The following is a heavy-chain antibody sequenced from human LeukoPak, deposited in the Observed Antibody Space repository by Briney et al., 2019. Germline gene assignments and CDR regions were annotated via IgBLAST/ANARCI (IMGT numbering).Heavy chain of an antibody. V-gene: IGHV1-69*04. Sequence: ASVKVSCKASGGTFSSYAISWVRQAPGQGLEWMGRIIPILGIANYAQKFQGRVTITADESTSTAYMELSSLRSEDTAVYYCASHDYSNYGWFDPWGQGTLVSVSS. CDR1: GGTFSSYA. CDR2: IIPILGIA. J-gene: IGHJ5*02. D-gene: IGHD4-11*01. CDR3: ASHDYSNYGWFDP.